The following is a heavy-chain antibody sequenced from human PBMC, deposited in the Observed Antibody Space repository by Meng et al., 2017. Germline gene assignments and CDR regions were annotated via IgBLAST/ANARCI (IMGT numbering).Heavy chain of an antibody. J-gene: IGHJ4*02. CDR3: ARGLGLVHDY. CDR1: GYTFTGYY. D-gene: IGHD6-19*01. CDR2: INPNSGGT. V-gene: IGHV1-2*02. Sequence: ASVKVSCKASGYTFTGYYMHWVRQAPGQGLEWMGWINPNSGGTNYAQKFQGRVTITTDESTSTAYMELSSLRSEDTAVYYCARGLGLVHDYWGQGTLVTVSS.